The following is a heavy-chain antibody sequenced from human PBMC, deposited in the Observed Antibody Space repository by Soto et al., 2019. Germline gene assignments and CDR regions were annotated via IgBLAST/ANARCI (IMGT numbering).Heavy chain of an antibody. V-gene: IGHV4-31*03. Sequence: SETLSLTCTVSVFSIGSGGYYWAWIRQHPVKGLEWIGYIYYSGSTYYNPSLRGRVVISVDTSKNEFSLKLNSVSAADTAVYFCGTESTSSPDFFDGWGQGALVTVSS. CDR3: GTESTSSPDFFDG. J-gene: IGHJ5*02. CDR2: IYYSGST. D-gene: IGHD3-3*01. CDR1: VFSIGSGGYY.